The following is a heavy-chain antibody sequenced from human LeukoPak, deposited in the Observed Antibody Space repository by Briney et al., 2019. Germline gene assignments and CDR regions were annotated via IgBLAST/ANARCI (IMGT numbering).Heavy chain of an antibody. CDR2: ISGSGGST. CDR1: GFTFSSYA. CDR3: AKDATIFGVVQTAFDI. V-gene: IGHV3-23*01. J-gene: IGHJ3*02. D-gene: IGHD3-3*01. Sequence: QPGGSLRLSCAASGFTFSSYAMSWVRLAPGKGLEWVSAISGSGGSTYYADSVKGRFTISRDNSKNTLYLQMNSLRAEDTAVYYCAKDATIFGVVQTAFDIWGQGTMVTVSS.